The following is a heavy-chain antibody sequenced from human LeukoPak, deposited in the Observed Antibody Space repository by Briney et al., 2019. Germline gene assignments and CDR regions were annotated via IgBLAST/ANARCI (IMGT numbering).Heavy chain of an antibody. D-gene: IGHD4-17*01. Sequence: GESLKISCKGSGYSFTSYWIGWVRQMPGKGLGWMGIIYPGDSDTRYSPSFQGQVTISADKSISTAYLQWSSLKASDTAMYYCARAPDNGDTGGAFDIWGQGTMVTVSS. CDR1: GYSFTSYW. V-gene: IGHV5-51*01. J-gene: IGHJ3*02. CDR2: IYPGDSDT. CDR3: ARAPDNGDTGGAFDI.